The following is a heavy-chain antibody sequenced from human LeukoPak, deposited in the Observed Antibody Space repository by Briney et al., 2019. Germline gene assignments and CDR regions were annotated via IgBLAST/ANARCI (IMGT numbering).Heavy chain of an antibody. CDR1: RFTLAASA. J-gene: IGHJ4*02. D-gene: IGHD3-16*01. Sequence: SLRLSSVSSRFTLAASATHSVRQTPGGGLGCVSGINRCGCTIAYADPVKGRFTHSRDIAKKSLQLQMDSLRVDDSAFYFCIKGGEIMTDFFDYWGQGALVTVSS. V-gene: IGHV3-9*01. CDR2: INRCGCTI. CDR3: IKGGEIMTDFFDY.